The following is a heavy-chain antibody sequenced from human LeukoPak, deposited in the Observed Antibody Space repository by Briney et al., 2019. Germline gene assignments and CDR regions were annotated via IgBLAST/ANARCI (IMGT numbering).Heavy chain of an antibody. CDR2: IYHSGST. V-gene: IGHV4-30-2*01. D-gene: IGHD3-16*01. CDR1: GGSISSGGYY. J-gene: IGHJ4*02. CDR3: ARSGEGLFDY. Sequence: SQTLSLTCTVSGGSISSGGYYWSWIRQPPGKGLEWIGYIYHSGSTYYNPSLKSRVTISVDTSKNQFSLKLSSVTAADTAVYYCARSGEGLFDYWGQGTLVTVSS.